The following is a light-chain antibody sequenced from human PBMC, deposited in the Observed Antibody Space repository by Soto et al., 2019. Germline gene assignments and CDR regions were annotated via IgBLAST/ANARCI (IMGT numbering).Light chain of an antibody. J-gene: IGKJ1*01. CDR1: QSVSSN. V-gene: IGKV3-15*01. Sequence: EIVMTQSPATLSVSPGERATLSCRASQSVSSNLAWYQQRPGQAPRLLIYGASSRAAGVPARFSGSGSGTESTSTTSGLQAEAVAVYYCQQYNNWPPGTCGQGTKVDIE. CDR3: QQYNNWPPGT. CDR2: GAS.